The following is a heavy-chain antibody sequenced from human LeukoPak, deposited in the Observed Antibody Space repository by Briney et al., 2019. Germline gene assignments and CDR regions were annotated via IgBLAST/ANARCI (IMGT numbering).Heavy chain of an antibody. CDR2: IVVGSGNT. D-gene: IGHD5-18*01. V-gene: IGHV1-58*01. CDR1: GFTFTSSA. CDR3: ASGYSYGSRHDAFDI. J-gene: IGHJ3*02. Sequence: SVKVSCKASGFTFTSSAVQWVRQARGQRLERIGWIVVGSGNTNYAQKFQERVTITRDMSTSTAYMELSSLRSEDTAVYYCASGYSYGSRHDAFDIWGQGTMVTVSS.